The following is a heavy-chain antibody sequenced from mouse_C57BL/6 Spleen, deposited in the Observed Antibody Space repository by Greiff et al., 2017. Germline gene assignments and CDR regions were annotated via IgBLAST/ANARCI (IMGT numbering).Heavy chain of an antibody. CDR3: ASAQAFAY. J-gene: IGHJ3*01. CDR2: IYPGDGDT. D-gene: IGHD3-2*02. Sequence: QVQLQQSGPELVKPGASVKISCKASGYAFSSSWMNWVKQRPGQGLEWIGRIYPGDGDTNYNGKFKGKATLTANKSSSTAYMRLSSLTSEDSAVYFCASAQAFAYWGQGTLVTVSA. CDR1: GYAFSSSW. V-gene: IGHV1-82*01.